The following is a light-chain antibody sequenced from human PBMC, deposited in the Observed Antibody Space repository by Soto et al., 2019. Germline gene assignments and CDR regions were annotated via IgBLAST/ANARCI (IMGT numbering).Light chain of an antibody. CDR2: GAS. CDR3: QQYNKWPPYT. J-gene: IGKJ5*01. Sequence: EIVLTQSPGTLSLSPGDRATLSCRASRSVSSNLAWYQQKPGQAPRLLMYGASTRATGIPARFSGSGSGREFTLTISSLQSEDFAVYYCQQYNKWPPYTFGQGTRLEIK. CDR1: RSVSSN. V-gene: IGKV3-15*01.